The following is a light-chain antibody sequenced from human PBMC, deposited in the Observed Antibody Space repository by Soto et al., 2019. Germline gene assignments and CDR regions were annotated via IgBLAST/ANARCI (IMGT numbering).Light chain of an antibody. CDR2: GAS. Sequence: EMVLTQSPGTLSLSPGERASLSCRASQSVSSNYLAWYQQRPGQAPRLLIYGASSRATGIPDRFSGSGSGTDFTLTISSLEPEDFAVYYCQQRSDWPPTFGGGTKVDIK. J-gene: IGKJ4*01. CDR3: QQRSDWPPT. V-gene: IGKV3D-20*02. CDR1: QSVSSNY.